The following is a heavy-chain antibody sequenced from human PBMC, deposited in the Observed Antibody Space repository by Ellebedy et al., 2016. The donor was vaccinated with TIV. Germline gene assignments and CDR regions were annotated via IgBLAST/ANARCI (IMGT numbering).Heavy chain of an antibody. J-gene: IGHJ4*02. V-gene: IGHV3-15*07. Sequence: GESLKISXAASGFTFTNAWMNWVRQAPGRGLEWVGRIKSKSDGGTTDYAAPVKGRFTISGDDSENTLYLQMNSLKTEDTAVYYCTTDPYCSGGSCSHFDYWGQGTLVTVSS. CDR1: GFTFTNAW. CDR2: IKSKSDGGTT. D-gene: IGHD2-15*01. CDR3: TTDPYCSGGSCSHFDY.